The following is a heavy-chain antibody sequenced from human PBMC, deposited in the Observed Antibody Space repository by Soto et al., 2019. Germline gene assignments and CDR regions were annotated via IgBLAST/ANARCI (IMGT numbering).Heavy chain of an antibody. CDR2: IDYNGVT. D-gene: IGHD2-15*01. V-gene: IGHV4-39*01. CDR1: GGSIYRSGYY. J-gene: IGHJ4*02. CDR3: GKVLVGATGHTDSDS. Sequence: SETLSLTCTVSGGSIYRSGYYWGRIRQPPGRGLEWIGNIDYNGVTYSNPSLKSRVTISRDTSKNQFSLKLTSVTAADTALYYCGKVLVGATGHTDSDSWGPGTLVTVSS.